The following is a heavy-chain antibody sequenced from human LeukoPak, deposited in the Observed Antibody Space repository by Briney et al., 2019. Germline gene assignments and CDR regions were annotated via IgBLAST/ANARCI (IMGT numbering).Heavy chain of an antibody. V-gene: IGHV3-74*01. J-gene: IGHJ3*02. CDR1: GFTFSSYW. D-gene: IGHD6-13*01. CDR2: IKSDGSST. Sequence: AGGSLRLSCAASGFTFSSYWMHWVRQAPGKGLVWVSRIKSDGSSTTYADSVKGRFTISRDNAKNTLYLQVNSLRVEDTAVYYCARRAAALDAFDIWGQGTMVTVSS. CDR3: ARRAAALDAFDI.